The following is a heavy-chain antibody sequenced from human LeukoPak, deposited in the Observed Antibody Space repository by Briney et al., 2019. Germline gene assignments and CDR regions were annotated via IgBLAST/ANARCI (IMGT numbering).Heavy chain of an antibody. Sequence: GGALRLLCAASGFTFQIYAMSWVRRAPAKGLQWGASIFCTAGCTFYADSVKGRFTISRDNSKETLYLQMNYLRREDNAIYYCARDRPNYHEANGHYYNRDGAHWGQGALVTVSS. CDR3: ARDRPNYHEANGHYYNRDGAH. D-gene: IGHD1-14*01. V-gene: IGHV3-23*05. CDR1: GFTFQIYA. J-gene: IGHJ1*01. CDR2: IFCTAGCT.